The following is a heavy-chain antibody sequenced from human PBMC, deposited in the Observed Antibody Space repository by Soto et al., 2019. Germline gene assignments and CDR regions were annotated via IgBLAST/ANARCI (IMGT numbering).Heavy chain of an antibody. CDR3: AKAAMVRGVIYYFDY. CDR2: ISWNSGSI. J-gene: IGHJ4*02. V-gene: IGHV3-9*01. Sequence: EVQLLESGGGLVQPGGSLRLSCAASGFTFSSYAMSWVRQAPGKGLEWVSGISWNSGSIGYADSVKGRFTISRDNAKNSLYLQMNSLRAEDTALYYCAKAAMVRGVIYYFDYWGQGTLVTVSS. D-gene: IGHD3-10*01. CDR1: GFTFSSYA.